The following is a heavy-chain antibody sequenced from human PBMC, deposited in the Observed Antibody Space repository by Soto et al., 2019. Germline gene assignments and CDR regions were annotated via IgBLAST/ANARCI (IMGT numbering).Heavy chain of an antibody. D-gene: IGHD3-10*01. CDR3: AKDRITRVRGVLIMHY. Sequence: QVQLVQSGAEVKKPGASVKVSCKASGYTFTNYALHWVRQAPGQRLEWMGWINAGNGNTKYSQKFQGRVTITRDTLATTAYMQLSSRRSEETGVYYCAKDRITRVRGVLIMHYWGQGTLVTVSS. CDR2: INAGNGNT. J-gene: IGHJ4*02. V-gene: IGHV1-3*01. CDR1: GYTFTNYA.